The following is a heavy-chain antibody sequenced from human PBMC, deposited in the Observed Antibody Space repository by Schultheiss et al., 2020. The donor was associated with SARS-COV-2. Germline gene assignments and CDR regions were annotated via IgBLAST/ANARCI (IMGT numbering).Heavy chain of an antibody. CDR3: AREATVTLDY. CDR1: GFTFSSYS. D-gene: IGHD1-1*01. CDR2: ISSSSSYI. V-gene: IGHV3-21*01. J-gene: IGHJ4*02. Sequence: GGSLRLSCAASGFTFSSYSMNWVRQAPGKGLEWVSSISSSSSYIYYADSVKGRFTISRDNSKNTLYLQMNSLRAEDTAVYYCAREATVTLDYWGQGTLVTVSS.